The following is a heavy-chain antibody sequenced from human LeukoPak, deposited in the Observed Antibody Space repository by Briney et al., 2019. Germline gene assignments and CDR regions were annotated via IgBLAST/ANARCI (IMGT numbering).Heavy chain of an antibody. D-gene: IGHD2-2*01. CDR3: ARHYCTTTTCSSGAFDY. J-gene: IGHJ4*02. CDR1: GFTFSTYS. V-gene: IGHV3-48*01. CDR2: ISSSSDTT. Sequence: PGGSLRLSCAASGFTFSTYSMNWVRQAPGKGLEWIPYISSSSDTTLYADSVKGRFTISRDNAKNSLYLQMNRLGAEDTAVFYCARHYCTTTTCSSGAFDYWGQGTLVTVSS.